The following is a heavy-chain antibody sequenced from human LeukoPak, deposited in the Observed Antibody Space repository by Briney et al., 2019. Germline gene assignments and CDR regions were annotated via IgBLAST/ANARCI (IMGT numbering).Heavy chain of an antibody. Sequence: GGSLRLSCAASGFTFSNFVMSWVRQAPGKGLEWVSSISSSSSYIYYADSVKGRFTISRDNAKNSLYLQMNSLRAEDTAVYYCAREGDGYNYPWDFDYWGQGTLVTVSS. V-gene: IGHV3-21*01. CDR2: ISSSSSYI. CDR3: AREGDGYNYPWDFDY. J-gene: IGHJ4*02. D-gene: IGHD5-24*01. CDR1: GFTFSNFV.